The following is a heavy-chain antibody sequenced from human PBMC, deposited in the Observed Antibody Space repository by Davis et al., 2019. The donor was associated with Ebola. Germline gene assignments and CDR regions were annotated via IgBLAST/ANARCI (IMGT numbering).Heavy chain of an antibody. Sequence: GESLKISCAASGFTFSSNSMNWVRQAPGKGLEWVSFISSSSNYIYYADSVEGRFTVSRDNAKNTLYLQMNSLRAEDTAVYYCAKDAHSSSSWGVGGYWGQGTLVTVSS. CDR3: AKDAHSSSSWGVGGY. CDR1: GFTFSSNS. V-gene: IGHV3-21*04. J-gene: IGHJ4*02. CDR2: ISSSSNYI. D-gene: IGHD6-6*01.